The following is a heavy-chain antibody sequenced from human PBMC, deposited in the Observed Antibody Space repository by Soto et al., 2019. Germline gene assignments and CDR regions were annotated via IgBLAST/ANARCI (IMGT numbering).Heavy chain of an antibody. CDR1: EFTFSYYA. D-gene: IGHD5-12*01. V-gene: IGHV3-48*03. CDR3: ARGRGLFADY. Sequence: EVQLVESGGGLVQPGGSLRLSCAASEFTFSYYAMNWVRQAPGKGLEWVSSISSSGTTIYYADSVKGRFTISRDNAKNSLYLQMNSLRAEDTAVYYCARGRGLFADYWGQGTLVTVSS. CDR2: ISSSGTTI. J-gene: IGHJ4*02.